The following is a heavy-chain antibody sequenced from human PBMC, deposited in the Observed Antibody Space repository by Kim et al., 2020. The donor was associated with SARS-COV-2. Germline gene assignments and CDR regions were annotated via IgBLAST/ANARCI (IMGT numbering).Heavy chain of an antibody. D-gene: IGHD6-13*01. V-gene: IGHV4-34*01. CDR2: INHSGST. J-gene: IGHJ5*02. Sequence: SETLSLTCAVYGGSFSGYYWSWIRQPPGKGLEWIGEINHSGSTNYNPSLKSRVTISVDTSKNQFSLKLSSVTAADTAVYYCARGLSEQQLGSVPWFDPWGQGTLVTVSS. CDR1: GGSFSGYY. CDR3: ARGLSEQQLGSVPWFDP.